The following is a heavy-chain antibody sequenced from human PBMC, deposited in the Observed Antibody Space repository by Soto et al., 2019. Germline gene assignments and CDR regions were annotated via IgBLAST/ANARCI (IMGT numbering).Heavy chain of an antibody. V-gene: IGHV4-39*01. CDR2: MYYSGST. CDR1: SGSISSSSYY. J-gene: IGHJ6*02. D-gene: IGHD3-10*01. CDR3: ARLWDITGSHYYYYGMDV. Sequence: SETLSLTCTVSSGSISSSSYYWGWIRQPPGKGLEWIGSMYYSGSTYYNPSLESRVTISVYTPRNQFSLKLSSVTAADTAVYYCARLWDITGSHYYYYGMDVWGQGTTVTVSS.